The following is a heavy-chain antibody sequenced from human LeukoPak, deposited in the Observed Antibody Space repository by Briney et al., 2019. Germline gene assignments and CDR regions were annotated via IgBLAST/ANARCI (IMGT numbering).Heavy chain of an antibody. CDR1: GGSFSGYY. J-gene: IGHJ4*02. D-gene: IGHD3-16*02. V-gene: IGHV4-34*01. CDR2: INHSGST. Sequence: SETLSLTCAVYGGSFSGYYWSWIRQPPGKGLEWIGEINHSGSTNYNPSLKSRVTISVDTSKNQFSLKLSSVTAADTAVYYCARAYYYVWGSYRPLGYWGQGTLVTVSS. CDR3: ARAYYYVWGSYRPLGY.